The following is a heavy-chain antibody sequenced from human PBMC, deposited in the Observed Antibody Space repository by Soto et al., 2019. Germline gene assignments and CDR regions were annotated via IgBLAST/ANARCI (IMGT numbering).Heavy chain of an antibody. D-gene: IGHD6-13*01. CDR3: ARRQGIAAAGTFFWFDP. CDR2: IYYSGST. CDR1: GGSISSSSYY. V-gene: IGHV4-39*01. Sequence: SETLSLTCTVSGGSISSSSYYWGWIRQPPGKGLEWIGSIYYSGSTYYNPSLKSRVTISVDTSKNQFSLKLSSVTAADTAVYYCARRQGIAAAGTFFWFDPWGQGTLVTVSS. J-gene: IGHJ5*02.